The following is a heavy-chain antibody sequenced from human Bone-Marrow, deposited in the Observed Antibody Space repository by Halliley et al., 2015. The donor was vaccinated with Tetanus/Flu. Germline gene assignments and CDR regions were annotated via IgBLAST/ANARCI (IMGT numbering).Heavy chain of an antibody. J-gene: IGHJ6*02. V-gene: IGHV4-30-4*01. CDR2: IYSGGSA. CDR3: ARGDITVYGLDV. D-gene: IGHD3-9*01. Sequence: LGWVAFIYSGGSAYYNPSLKGRVSMALDTSKNQVSLNLTSVTVADTAVYYCARGDITVYGLDVWGPGTTVTVSS.